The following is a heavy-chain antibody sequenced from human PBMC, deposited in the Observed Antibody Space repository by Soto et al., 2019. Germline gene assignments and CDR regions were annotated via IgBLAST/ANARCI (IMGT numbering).Heavy chain of an antibody. CDR3: ARGGDLYCSGVSCHSWFDP. CDR1: GYTFTGYY. J-gene: IGHJ5*02. V-gene: IGHV1-2*04. Sequence: QVQLVQSGAEVKMPGASVKVSCKASGYTFTGYYMHWVRQAPGQGLEWMGWINPNSGGTNYAQKFQGWVTMTRDTSISTAYMELSRLRSDDTAVYYCARGGDLYCSGVSCHSWFDPWGQGTLVTVSS. CDR2: INPNSGGT. D-gene: IGHD2-15*01.